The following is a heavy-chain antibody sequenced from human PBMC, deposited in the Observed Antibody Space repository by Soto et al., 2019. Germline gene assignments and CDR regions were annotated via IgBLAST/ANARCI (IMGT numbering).Heavy chain of an antibody. CDR3: ARDPTNYYYYGMDV. J-gene: IGHJ6*02. V-gene: IGHV3-30-3*01. CDR2: ISYDGSNK. Sequence: GGSLRLSCAASGFTFSSYAMHWVRQAPGKGLEWVAVISYDGSNKYYADSVKGRFTISRDNSKNTLYLQMNSLRAEDTAVYYCARDPTNYYYYGMDVWGQGTLVTVSS. CDR1: GFTFSSYA. D-gene: IGHD1-1*01.